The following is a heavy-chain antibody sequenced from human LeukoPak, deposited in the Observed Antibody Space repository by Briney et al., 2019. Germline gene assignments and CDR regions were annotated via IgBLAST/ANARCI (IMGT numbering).Heavy chain of an antibody. CDR1: GGSYSGYY. Sequence: SETLTLTCAVYGGSYSGYYWSWIRQPPGKGLEWIGEINHSGSTNYNPSLKSRVTISVDTSKNQFSLKLSSVTAADTAVYYCARHSWTMVRGLYDPWGQGTLVTVSS. D-gene: IGHD3-10*01. V-gene: IGHV4-34*01. J-gene: IGHJ5*02. CDR3: ARHSWTMVRGLYDP. CDR2: INHSGST.